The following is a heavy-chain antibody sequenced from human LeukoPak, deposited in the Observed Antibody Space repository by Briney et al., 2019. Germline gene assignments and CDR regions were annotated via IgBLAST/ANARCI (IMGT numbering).Heavy chain of an antibody. Sequence: GGSLRLSCAASGFTFSSYAMSWVRQAPGKGLEWVSAISGSGGSTYYADSVKGRFTISRDNSKNTLYLQKNSLRAEDTAVYYCAKDFRCYCSGSCGNDYWGQGTLVTVSS. J-gene: IGHJ4*02. CDR2: ISGSGGST. V-gene: IGHV3-23*01. CDR1: GFTFSSYA. D-gene: IGHD3-10*01. CDR3: AKDFRCYCSGSCGNDY.